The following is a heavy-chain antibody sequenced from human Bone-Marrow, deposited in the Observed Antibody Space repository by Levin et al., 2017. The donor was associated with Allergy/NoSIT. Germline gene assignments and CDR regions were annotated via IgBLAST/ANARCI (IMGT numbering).Heavy chain of an antibody. Sequence: SQTLSLTCTLSGGSLGNSYWSWVRQPPGKGLEWIGYIYYTGRTEYNPSLKSRVTISVDTSKNQFSLMVISVTAADTAVYYCARRSGSGSYTWFDPWGQGTLVTVSS. D-gene: IGHD3-10*01. CDR1: GGSLGNSY. CDR3: ARRSGSGSYTWFDP. CDR2: IYYTGRT. V-gene: IGHV4-59*12. J-gene: IGHJ5*02.